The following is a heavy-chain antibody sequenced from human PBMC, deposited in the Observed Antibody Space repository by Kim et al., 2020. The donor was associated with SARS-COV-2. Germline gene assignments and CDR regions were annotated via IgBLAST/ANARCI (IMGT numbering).Heavy chain of an antibody. CDR1: GGTFSSYA. J-gene: IGHJ2*01. V-gene: IGHV1-69*13. CDR2: IIPIFGTA. D-gene: IGHD2-8*01. CDR3: ARDLQYCTNGVCYEWYFDL. Sequence: SVKVSCKASGGTFSSYAISWVRQAPGQGLEWMGGIIPIFGTANYAQKFQGRVTITADESTSTAYMELSSLRSEDTAVYYCARDLQYCTNGVCYEWYFDLWGRGTLVTVSS.